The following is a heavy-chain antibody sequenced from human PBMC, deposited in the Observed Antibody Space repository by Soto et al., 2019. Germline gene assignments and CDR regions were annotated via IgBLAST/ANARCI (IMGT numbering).Heavy chain of an antibody. CDR3: ARADTIFGVVMSYYFDY. V-gene: IGHV1-46*01. CDR2: INPSGGST. J-gene: IGHJ4*02. Sequence: GASVTVSCKASGYTFTSYYMHWVRQAPGQGLEWMGIINPSGGSTSYAQKFQGRVTMTRDTSTSTVYMELSSLRSEDTAVYYCARADTIFGVVMSYYFDYWGQGTLVTVSS. CDR1: GYTFTSYY. D-gene: IGHD3-3*01.